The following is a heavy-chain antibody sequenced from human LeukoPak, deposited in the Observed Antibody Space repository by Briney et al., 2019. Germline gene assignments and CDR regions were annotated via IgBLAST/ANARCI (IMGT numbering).Heavy chain of an antibody. CDR3: ARDLGDSSGYYFLTYYGMDV. Sequence: ASVKVSCKASGYTFTGYYMHWVRQAPGQGLEWMGWINPNSGGTNYAQKFQGRVTMTRDTSISTAYMELSRLRSDDTAVYYCARDLGDSSGYYFLTYYGMDVWGQGTTVTVSS. CDR1: GYTFTGYY. V-gene: IGHV1-2*02. J-gene: IGHJ6*02. CDR2: INPNSGGT. D-gene: IGHD3-22*01.